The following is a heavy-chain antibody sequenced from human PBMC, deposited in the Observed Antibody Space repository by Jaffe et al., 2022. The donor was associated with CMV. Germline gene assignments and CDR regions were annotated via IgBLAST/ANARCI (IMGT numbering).Heavy chain of an antibody. Sequence: QVQLVESGGGVVQPGRSLRLSCEASGFTFRHYGMHWVRHIPGKGLEWISVISYDGGHKYYADSVKGRFTISRDNSRNTLYLQMNGLRADDTAFYHCANDAAYYDYAWGSYPLGSWGQGTLVTVSS. J-gene: IGHJ5*01. CDR3: ANDAAYYDYAWGSYPLGS. CDR1: GFTFRHYG. V-gene: IGHV3-30*18. CDR2: ISYDGGHK. D-gene: IGHD3-16*02.